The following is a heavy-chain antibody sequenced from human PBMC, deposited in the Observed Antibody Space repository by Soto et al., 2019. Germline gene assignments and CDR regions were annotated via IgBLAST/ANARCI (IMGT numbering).Heavy chain of an antibody. CDR3: ARDRYSGYDFGY. J-gene: IGHJ4*02. Sequence: SETLSLTCSVSVASVTSGDYYWSWIRQPPGKGLEWIGYIYYSGRTYYNPSLTSRGTISVDTSKNQFSLKLTSVTAADTAVYYCARDRYSGYDFGYWGQGTLVTVSS. CDR1: VASVTSGDYY. D-gene: IGHD5-12*01. V-gene: IGHV4-30-4*01. CDR2: IYYSGRT.